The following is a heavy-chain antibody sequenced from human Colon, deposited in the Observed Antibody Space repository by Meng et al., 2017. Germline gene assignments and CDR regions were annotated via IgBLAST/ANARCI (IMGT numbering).Heavy chain of an antibody. D-gene: IGHD2-15*01. CDR3: VRNDHCTSGTCYPHFDY. CDR1: VCSTNLGVW. CDR2: IHSCVST. J-gene: IGHJ4*02. Sequence: LKRSVHGLLHPSRPLSVPWLRSVCSTNLGVWWTWVRHAPGKWLECIVEIHSCVSTNYNPSLKRRLTLSLDKSNNQFSLSLSSVTAADTAVYYCVRNDHCTSGTCYPHFDYWGQGTLVTVSS. V-gene: IGHV4-4*02.